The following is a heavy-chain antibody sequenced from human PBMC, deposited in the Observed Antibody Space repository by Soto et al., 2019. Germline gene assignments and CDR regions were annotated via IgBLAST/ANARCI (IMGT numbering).Heavy chain of an antibody. V-gene: IGHV3-30*18. CDR1: GFTFSSYG. D-gene: IGHD3-10*01. CDR2: ISYDGRDH. CDR3: AKDTGADY. Sequence: QVQLVESGGGVVQPGRSLRLSCAASGFTFSSYGMYWVRQARGKGLEWVARISYDGRDHFYGDSVEGRFTISRDNSKNILYVQMTSLRSADTAVYYCAKDTGADYWGQGTVVTVSA. J-gene: IGHJ4*02.